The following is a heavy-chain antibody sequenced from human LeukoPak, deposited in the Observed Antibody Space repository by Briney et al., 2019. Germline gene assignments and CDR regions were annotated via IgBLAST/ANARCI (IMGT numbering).Heavy chain of an antibody. Sequence: SETLSLTCAVYGGSFSGYYWSWIRQPPGKGLEWIGEINHSGSTNYNPSLKSRVTISVDTSKNQSSLKLSSVTAADTAVYYCARRKRYFDWLPFDYWGQGTLVTVSS. CDR2: INHSGST. V-gene: IGHV4-34*01. J-gene: IGHJ4*02. D-gene: IGHD3-9*01. CDR1: GGSFSGYY. CDR3: ARRKRYFDWLPFDY.